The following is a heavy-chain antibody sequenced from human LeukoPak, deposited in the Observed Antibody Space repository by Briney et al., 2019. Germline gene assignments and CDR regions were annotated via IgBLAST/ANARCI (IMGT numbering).Heavy chain of an antibody. CDR3: ARVKSGWYFPGIYDY. CDR1: GYTFTDNY. Sequence: GSVKVSCKASGYTFTDNYIHWVRQAPGQGLEWMGRINPNSGGTNYAQKFQDRVTMTRDTSISTTYMELNRLRSDDTAVYYCARVKSGWYFPGIYDYWGQGTLVTVSS. V-gene: IGHV1-2*06. J-gene: IGHJ4*02. D-gene: IGHD6-19*01. CDR2: INPNSGGT.